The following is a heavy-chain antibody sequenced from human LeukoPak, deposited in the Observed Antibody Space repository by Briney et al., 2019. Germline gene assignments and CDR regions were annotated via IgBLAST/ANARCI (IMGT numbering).Heavy chain of an antibody. CDR2: IRYDGSNK. CDR1: GFTFSSYG. Sequence: PGGSLRLSCAASGFTFSSYGMHWVRQAPGKGLEWVAFIRYDGSNKYYADSVKGRFTISRDNSKNTLYLQMNSLRAEDTAVYYCAKDPPYFDWLLPYYFDYWGQGTLVTVSS. D-gene: IGHD3-9*01. V-gene: IGHV3-30*02. CDR3: AKDPPYFDWLLPYYFDY. J-gene: IGHJ4*02.